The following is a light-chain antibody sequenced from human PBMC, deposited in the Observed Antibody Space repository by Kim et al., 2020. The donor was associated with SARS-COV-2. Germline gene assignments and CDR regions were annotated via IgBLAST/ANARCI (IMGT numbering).Light chain of an antibody. J-gene: IGKJ3*01. CDR3: QNYNSAPFT. CDR2: AAS. Sequence: ASVGDTVTVTCRASQGVSYYLAWYQQKPGEVPKLLISAASTLQSGVPSRFSGRGSGTDFTLTISSLQPEDVATYYCQNYNSAPFTFGPGTKVDVK. CDR1: QGVSYY. V-gene: IGKV1-27*01.